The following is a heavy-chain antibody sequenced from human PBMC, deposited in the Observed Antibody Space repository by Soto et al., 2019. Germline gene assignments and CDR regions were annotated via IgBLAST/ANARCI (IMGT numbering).Heavy chain of an antibody. CDR1: GFTFSSYA. J-gene: IGHJ5*01. Sequence: EVQLLESGGGLVQPGGSLRLSCAASGFTFSSYAMVWVRQAPGKGLEWVSVISGSGGTTYYADSVKGRFTISRDNSKNTLYLQMNSLRAEDTAVYYCAKPTPVGQLTDNWFDPWGQGTLVTVSS. V-gene: IGHV3-23*01. CDR3: AKPTPVGQLTDNWFDP. D-gene: IGHD6-13*01. CDR2: ISGSGGTT.